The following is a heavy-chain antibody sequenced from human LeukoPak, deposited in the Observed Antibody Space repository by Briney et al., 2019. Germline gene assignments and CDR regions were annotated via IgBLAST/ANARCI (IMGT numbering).Heavy chain of an antibody. CDR1: GFTFSSHG. V-gene: IGHV3-7*01. J-gene: IGHJ6*03. CDR3: ARLRYNDFWSGSWKFYYYMDV. D-gene: IGHD3-3*01. Sequence: GGTLRLSCAASGFTFSSHGMNWVRQAPGKGLEWVANIKQDGSEKYYVDSVKGRFTLSRDNAKSSLYLQMNSLRAEDTAIYYCARLRYNDFWSGSWKFYYYMDVWGKGTTVTVSS. CDR2: IKQDGSEK.